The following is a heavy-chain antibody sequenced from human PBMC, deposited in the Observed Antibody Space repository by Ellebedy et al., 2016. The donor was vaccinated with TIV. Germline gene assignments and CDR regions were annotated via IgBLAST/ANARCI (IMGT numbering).Heavy chain of an antibody. D-gene: IGHD6-19*01. Sequence: SETLSLXCTVSGGSISSSSYYWGWIRQPPGKGLEWIGSIYYSGSTYYNPSLKSRVTISVDTSKNQFSLKLSSVTAADTAVYYCARQGLGVGIAVAGSGWFDPWGQGTLVTVSS. J-gene: IGHJ5*02. CDR1: GGSISSSSYY. V-gene: IGHV4-39*01. CDR3: ARQGLGVGIAVAGSGWFDP. CDR2: IYYSGST.